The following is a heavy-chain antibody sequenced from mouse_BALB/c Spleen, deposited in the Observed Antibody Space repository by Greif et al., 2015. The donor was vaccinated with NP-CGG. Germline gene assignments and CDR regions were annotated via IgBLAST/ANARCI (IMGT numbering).Heavy chain of an antibody. CDR1: GYTFTSYW. Sequence: QVQLQQSGAELARPGASVKMSCEASGYTFTSYWMHWVKQRPGQGLEWIGYINPSTGYTEYNQKFRDKATLTADKSSSTAYMQLSSLTSEDSAVYYCARWLLRGYAMDYWGQGTSVTVSS. D-gene: IGHD2-3*01. CDR3: ARWLLRGYAMDY. J-gene: IGHJ4*01. CDR2: INPSTGYT. V-gene: IGHV1-4*01.